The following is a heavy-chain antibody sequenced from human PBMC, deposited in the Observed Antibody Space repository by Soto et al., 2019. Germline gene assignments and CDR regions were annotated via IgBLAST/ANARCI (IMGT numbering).Heavy chain of an antibody. D-gene: IGHD3-22*01. CDR2: ISGSGGST. CDR3: AKVMIVVVDAFDI. CDR1: GFTFSSYA. V-gene: IGHV3-23*01. J-gene: IGHJ3*02. Sequence: EVQLLESGGGLVQPGGSLRLSCAASGFTFSSYAMSWVRQAPGKGLKWVSAISGSGGSTYYADSVKGRSTISRDNSKNTLDLQMNSLGAEDTAVYYCAKVMIVVVDAFDIWGQGTMVTVSS.